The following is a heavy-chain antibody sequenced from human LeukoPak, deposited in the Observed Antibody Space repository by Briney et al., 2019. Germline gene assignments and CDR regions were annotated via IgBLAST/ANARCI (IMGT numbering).Heavy chain of an antibody. J-gene: IGHJ6*03. CDR1: GGSITSSLYH. CDR2: VFHSGNT. D-gene: IGHD1-1*01. CDR3: ARQIVGTSWNYYYSYIDV. Sequence: SETLSLTCSVSGGSITSSLYHWGWLRQPPGKGLEWIGNVFHSGNTYYSPSLQSRVAISVDTSKNQFSLKLTPVTAADTAIYYCARQIVGTSWNYYYSYIDVWGKGTSVSVSS. V-gene: IGHV4-39*01.